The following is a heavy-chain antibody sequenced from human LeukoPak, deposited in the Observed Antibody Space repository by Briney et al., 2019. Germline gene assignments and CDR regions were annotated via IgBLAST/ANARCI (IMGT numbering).Heavy chain of an antibody. J-gene: IGHJ5*02. CDR2: INPNGGST. CDR3: ARVPYETTVTTGWFDP. D-gene: IGHD4-11*01. V-gene: IGHV1-46*01. Sequence: ASVKVSCKASGYSFTSNYIHWVRRAPGQGLEWMGIINPNGGSTTYAQKFQERVVMTRDTSTSTAYMELSALRSEDTAVYYCARVPYETTVTTGWFDPWGQGTPVTVSS. CDR1: GYSFTSNY.